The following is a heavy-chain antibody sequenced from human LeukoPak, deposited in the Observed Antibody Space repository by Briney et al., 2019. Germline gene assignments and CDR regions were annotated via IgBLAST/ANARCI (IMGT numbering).Heavy chain of an antibody. CDR1: GYTFTGYY. CDR3: ARDPPLTGPMYYFDY. V-gene: IGHV1-2*02. J-gene: IGHJ4*02. D-gene: IGHD3-9*01. CDR2: INPNSGGT. Sequence: ASVKVSCKASGYTFTGYYMHWVRQAPGQGLEWMGWINPNSGGTNYAQKFQGRVTMTRDTSISTVYMELSSLRSEDTAVYYCARDPPLTGPMYYFDYWGQGTLVTVSS.